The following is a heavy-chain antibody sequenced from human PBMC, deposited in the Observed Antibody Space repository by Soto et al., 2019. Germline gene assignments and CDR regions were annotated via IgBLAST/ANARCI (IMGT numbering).Heavy chain of an antibody. J-gene: IGHJ4*02. CDR2: SYPGDSDT. CDR1: GYSFTKYG. CDR3: ARREHHYDDSGYSRYYFDY. D-gene: IGHD3-22*01. V-gene: IGHV5-51*03. Sequence: EVQLVQSGAEVKKPGESLKISCEGSGYSFTKYGIGWVRQMPGKGLEWMGNSYPGDSDTRYSPSFQGQVTISVDKSTPPAYLQWRSLKASDTAIYYCARREHHYDDSGYSRYYFDYWGQGTLVTVSS.